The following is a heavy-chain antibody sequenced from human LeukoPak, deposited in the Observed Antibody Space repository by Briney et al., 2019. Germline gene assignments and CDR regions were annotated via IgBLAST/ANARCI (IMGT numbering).Heavy chain of an antibody. CDR1: GFTFSSYG. V-gene: IGHV3-30*02. Sequence: GGSLRLSCAASGFTFSSYGMHWVRQAPGKGLEWVAFIRYDGSNKYYADSVKGRFTISRDNSKNTLYLQMNSLRAEDTAVYYCAKDRLRSVFGVASLSNWFDPWGQGTLVTVSS. CDR3: AKDRLRSVFGVASLSNWFDP. CDR2: IRYDGSNK. J-gene: IGHJ5*02. D-gene: IGHD3-3*01.